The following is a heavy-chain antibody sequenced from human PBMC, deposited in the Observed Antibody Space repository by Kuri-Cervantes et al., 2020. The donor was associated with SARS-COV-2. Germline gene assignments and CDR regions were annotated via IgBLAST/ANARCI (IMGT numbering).Heavy chain of an antibody. V-gene: IGHV3-30-3*01. CDR2: ISYDGSNK. CDR3: ARDIVRYSSVGTYFDY. J-gene: IGHJ4*02. CDR1: GFTLKSYA. Sequence: GGSLRLSCAASGFTLKSYALHWVRQAPGKGLEWVAVISYDGSNKYYADSVKGRFTISRDNSKNTLYLKMNSLRAEDTAVYYCARDIVRYSSVGTYFDYWGQRTLVTVSS. D-gene: IGHD6-19*01.